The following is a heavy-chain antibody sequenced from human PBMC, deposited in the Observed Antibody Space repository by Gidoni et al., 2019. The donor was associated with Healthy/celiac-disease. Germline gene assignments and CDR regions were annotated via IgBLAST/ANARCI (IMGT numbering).Heavy chain of an antibody. CDR2: ISYDGSNK. V-gene: IGHV3-30*18. J-gene: IGHJ4*02. CDR1: VFPISSYG. Sequence: QVTLLDSGGVVVQPGRSLRIYCAASVFPISSYGMHLVRQAPGKGLEWVAVISYDGSNKYYADSVKGRFTISRDNSKNTLYLQMNSRRAEDTAVYYCAKGKTTVTVLFDYWGQGTLVTVSS. CDR3: AKGKTTVTVLFDY. D-gene: IGHD4-17*01.